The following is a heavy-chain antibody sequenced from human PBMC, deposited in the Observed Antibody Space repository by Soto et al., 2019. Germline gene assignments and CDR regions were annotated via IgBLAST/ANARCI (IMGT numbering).Heavy chain of an antibody. Sequence: QVQLVQSGAEVKKPGSSVKVSCKASGGTFSSYTISWVRQAPGQGLEWMGRIIPILGIANYAQKFQGKVTNTADKSTSTAYMELSSLRSEDTAVYYCARDLMHSSSGSGAGDYWGQGTLVTVSS. CDR2: IIPILGIA. D-gene: IGHD6-13*01. CDR1: GGTFSSYT. CDR3: ARDLMHSSSGSGAGDY. J-gene: IGHJ4*02. V-gene: IGHV1-69*08.